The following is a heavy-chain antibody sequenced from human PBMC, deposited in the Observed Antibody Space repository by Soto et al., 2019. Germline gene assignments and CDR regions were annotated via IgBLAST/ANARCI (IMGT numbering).Heavy chain of an antibody. D-gene: IGHD2-8*01. CDR1: GFTFSSYW. Sequence: GGSLRLSCAASGFTFSSYWMSWVRQAPGKGLEWVANIKQDGSEKYYVDSVKGRFTISRDNAKNSLYLQMNSLRAEDTAVYYCARPGYCTNGVCLRFDYWGQGTLVTVSS. J-gene: IGHJ4*02. V-gene: IGHV3-7*01. CDR3: ARPGYCTNGVCLRFDY. CDR2: IKQDGSEK.